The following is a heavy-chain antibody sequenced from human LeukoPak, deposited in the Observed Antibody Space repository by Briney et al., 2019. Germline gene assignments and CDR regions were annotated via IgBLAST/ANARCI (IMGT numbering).Heavy chain of an antibody. J-gene: IGHJ4*02. Sequence: SETLSLTCAVSGGSITSSNWWTWVRQPPGKGLEWIGEIYHSGSTNYNPSLKSRVTISVDKSNNQFSLRLNSVTAADTAVYYCARNAGNSDVDYWGQGTLVTVSS. CDR1: GGSITSSNW. CDR2: IYHSGST. D-gene: IGHD4-23*01. CDR3: ARNAGNSDVDY. V-gene: IGHV4-4*02.